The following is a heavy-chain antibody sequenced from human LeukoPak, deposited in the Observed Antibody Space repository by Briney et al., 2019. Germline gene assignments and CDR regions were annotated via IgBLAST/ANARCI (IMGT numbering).Heavy chain of an antibody. Sequence: SETLSLTCAVYGGSFSGYDWSWIRQPPGKGLEWIGEITHSGSTNYNPSLKSRVTISVDTSKNQFSLKLSSVTAADTAVYYCARARPVKTRIVLVVYASFDYWGQGTLVTVSS. J-gene: IGHJ4*02. CDR2: ITHSGST. CDR1: GGSFSGYD. D-gene: IGHD2-8*02. V-gene: IGHV4-34*01. CDR3: ARARPVKTRIVLVVYASFDY.